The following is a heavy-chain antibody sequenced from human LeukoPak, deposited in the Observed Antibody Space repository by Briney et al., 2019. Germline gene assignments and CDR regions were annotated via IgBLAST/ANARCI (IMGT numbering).Heavy chain of an antibody. D-gene: IGHD4-17*01. V-gene: IGHV3-48*03. J-gene: IGHJ4*02. CDR3: AKGTAPDYGDYVPFDY. CDR2: ISSSGSTI. Sequence: GGSLSLSCAASGFTFSSYEMNWVRQAPGKGLEWVSYISSSGSTIYYADSVKGRFTISRDDSKNTLYLQMNSLRAEDTALYYCAKGTAPDYGDYVPFDYWGQGTLVTVSS. CDR1: GFTFSSYE.